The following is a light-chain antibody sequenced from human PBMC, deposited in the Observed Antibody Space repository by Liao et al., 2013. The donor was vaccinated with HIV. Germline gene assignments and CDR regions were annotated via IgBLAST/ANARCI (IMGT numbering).Light chain of an antibody. CDR2: QNY. Sequence: SDELTQPPSVSVSPGQTATITCSGEKVGSKNACWYQVKPGQSPEVVIYQNYQRPSGIPERFSGSNSGNTATLTISGTQAMDEADYYCQAWDRSTVVFGGGTKLTVL. CDR1: KVGSKN. V-gene: IGLV3-1*01. J-gene: IGLJ2*01. CDR3: QAWDRSTVV.